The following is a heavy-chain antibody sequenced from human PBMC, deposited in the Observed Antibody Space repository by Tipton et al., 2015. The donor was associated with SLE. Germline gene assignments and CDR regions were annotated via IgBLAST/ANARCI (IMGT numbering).Heavy chain of an antibody. V-gene: IGHV3-53*01. CDR1: GFTVSNNY. Sequence: SLRLSCAASGFTVSNNYMSWVRQAPGKGLEWVSVIYSGGSTYYADSVKGRFTISRDNAKNSLYLQMNSLRAEDTAVYYCAKDSSGWYEGVFDYWGQGTLVTVSS. CDR3: AKDSSGWYEGVFDY. D-gene: IGHD6-19*01. J-gene: IGHJ4*02. CDR2: IYSGGST.